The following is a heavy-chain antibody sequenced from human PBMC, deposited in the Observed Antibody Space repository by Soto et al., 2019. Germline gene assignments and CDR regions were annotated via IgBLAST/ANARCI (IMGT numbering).Heavy chain of an antibody. CDR2: IYNNGRT. CDR3: ARGHGIYVRFDS. J-gene: IGHJ4*02. CDR1: GGSVYDFY. Sequence: SETLSLTCSVSGGSVYDFYWNWLRQTPGKGLEWIGNIYNNGRTNYNPSLKNRVTISIDTSKNQFSLHLSSVTTADTAMYFCARGHGIYVRFDSWGQGTLVTSPQ. V-gene: IGHV4-59*02. D-gene: IGHD3-10*02.